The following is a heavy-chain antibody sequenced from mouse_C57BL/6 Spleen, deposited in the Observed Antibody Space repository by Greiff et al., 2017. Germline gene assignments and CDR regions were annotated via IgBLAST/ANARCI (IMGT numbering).Heavy chain of an antibody. CDR2: IDPSDSYT. D-gene: IGHD1-1*01. CDR3: ARKGYYYGSSYVPFDY. V-gene: IGHV1-50*01. J-gene: IGHJ2*01. Sequence: VQLQQPGAELVKPGASVKLSCKASGYTFTSYWMQWVKQRPGQGLEWIGEIDPSDSYTNYNHKFKGKATLTVDTSSSTAYMQLSSLTSEDSAVYYCARKGYYYGSSYVPFDYWGQGTTLTVSS. CDR1: GYTFTSYW.